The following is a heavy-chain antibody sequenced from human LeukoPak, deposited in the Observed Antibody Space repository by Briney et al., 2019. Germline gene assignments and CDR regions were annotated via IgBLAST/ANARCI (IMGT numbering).Heavy chain of an antibody. Sequence: GGSLRLSCAASGFTFSSYWMHWVRQAPGKGLVWASHINSDGSSTNYADSVKGRFTISRDNAKNTLYLQMNSLRAEDTAVYYCASPRGGNSPFDYWGQGTLVTVSS. CDR1: GFTFSSYW. J-gene: IGHJ4*02. D-gene: IGHD4-4*01. CDR2: INSDGSST. V-gene: IGHV3-74*01. CDR3: ASPRGGNSPFDY.